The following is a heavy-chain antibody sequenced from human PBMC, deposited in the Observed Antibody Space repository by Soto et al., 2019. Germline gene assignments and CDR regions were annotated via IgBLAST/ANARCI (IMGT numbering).Heavy chain of an antibody. CDR3: ARESGGATATLDYYYFYMDV. D-gene: IGHD5-12*01. CDR2: INPNSGVT. V-gene: IGHV1-2*04. J-gene: IGHJ6*03. Sequence: QVQLVQSGAEVKEPGASVTVSCRASGDRFTDYYMHWVRQAPGQGLEWMGWINPNSGVTKYAQKFQGWVTMTRYTSIRTVYMQLSRLVFDDAAIYYCARESGGATATLDYYYFYMDVWGTGTTVTVSS. CDR1: GDRFTDYY.